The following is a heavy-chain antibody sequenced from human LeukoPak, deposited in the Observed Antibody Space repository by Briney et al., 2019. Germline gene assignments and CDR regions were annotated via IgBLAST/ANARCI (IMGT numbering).Heavy chain of an antibody. CDR3: ARPGPYSSSWYGSYYYGMDV. V-gene: IGHV1-18*01. Sequence: ASVKVSCKASGYTFTSYGISWVRQAPGQGLEWMGWISAYNGNTNYAQKFQGRVTITADESTSTAYMELSSLRSEDTAVYYCARPGPYSSSWYGSYYYGMDVWGQGTTVTVSS. J-gene: IGHJ6*02. CDR1: GYTFTSYG. CDR2: ISAYNGNT. D-gene: IGHD6-13*01.